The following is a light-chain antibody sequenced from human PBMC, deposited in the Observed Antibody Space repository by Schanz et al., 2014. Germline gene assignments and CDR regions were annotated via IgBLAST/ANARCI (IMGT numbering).Light chain of an antibody. CDR1: SSDVGAYNY. Sequence: QSVLTQPPSASGSPGQSVTISCTGTSSDVGAYNYVSWYQQHPGKAPKLIISDVTRRPSGVPDRFSGSKSDNTASLTVSGIQVEDEADYYCGSYAGNINWVFGGGTKVTVL. V-gene: IGLV2-8*01. CDR2: DVT. CDR3: GSYAGNINWV. J-gene: IGLJ3*02.